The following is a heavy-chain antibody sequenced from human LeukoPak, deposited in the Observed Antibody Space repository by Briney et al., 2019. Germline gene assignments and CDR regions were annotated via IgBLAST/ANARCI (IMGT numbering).Heavy chain of an antibody. CDR1: GFTFSSYD. V-gene: IGHV3-30*03. D-gene: IGHD3-22*01. CDR3: ARDLGQYYDTSDNWFDP. CDR2: ISFDGSNK. J-gene: IGHJ5*02. Sequence: PGGSLRLSCAASGFTFSSYDMHWVRQAPGKGLEWVAVISFDGSNKYYADSVKGRFTISRDNSKNTLYLQMNSLRAEDTAVYYCARDLGQYYDTSDNWFDPWGQGTLVTVSS.